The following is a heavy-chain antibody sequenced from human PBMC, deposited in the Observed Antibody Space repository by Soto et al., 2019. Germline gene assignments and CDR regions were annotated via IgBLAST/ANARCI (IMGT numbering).Heavy chain of an antibody. CDR2: MNPNSGNT. Sequence: ASVKVSCKASGYTFTSCDINWVRQATGQGLEWMGWMNPNSGNTGYAQKFQGRVTMTRNTSISTAYMELSSLRSEDTAVYYCARGTYYDFWSGHTSYYGMDVWGQGTTVTVSS. CDR1: GYTFTSCD. J-gene: IGHJ6*02. CDR3: ARGTYYDFWSGHTSYYGMDV. D-gene: IGHD3-3*01. V-gene: IGHV1-8*01.